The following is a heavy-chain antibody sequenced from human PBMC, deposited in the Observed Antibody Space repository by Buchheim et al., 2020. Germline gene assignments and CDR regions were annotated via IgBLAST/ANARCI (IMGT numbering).Heavy chain of an antibody. J-gene: IGHJ3*02. D-gene: IGHD3-10*01. CDR1: GYTFTSYA. CDR3: ARGARPPEGRGKWGAFDI. Sequence: QVQLVQSGAEVKKPGASVKVSCKASGYTFTSYAMHWVRQAPGQRLERMGWINAGNGNTKYSQKFQGRVTITRDTSASTAYMELSSLRSEDTAVYYCARGARPPEGRGKWGAFDIWGQGT. CDR2: INAGNGNT. V-gene: IGHV1-3*01.